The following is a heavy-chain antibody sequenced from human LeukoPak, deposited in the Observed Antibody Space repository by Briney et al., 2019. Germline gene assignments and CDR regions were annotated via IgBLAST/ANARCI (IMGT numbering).Heavy chain of an antibody. CDR1: GGTFSSYA. Sequence: SVKVSCKASGGTFSSYAISWVRQAPGQGLEWMGGIIPIFGTANYAQKFQGRVTITADESTSTAYMELSSLRSEDTAVYYCARDRNDYGDYSWFDPWGQGTLVTVSS. CDR2: IIPIFGTA. J-gene: IGHJ5*02. V-gene: IGHV1-69*13. D-gene: IGHD4-17*01. CDR3: ARDRNDYGDYSWFDP.